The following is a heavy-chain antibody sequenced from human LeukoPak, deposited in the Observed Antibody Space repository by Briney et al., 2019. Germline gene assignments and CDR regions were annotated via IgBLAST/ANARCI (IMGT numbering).Heavy chain of an antibody. D-gene: IGHD4-17*01. CDR3: ARDRDAVTTGIFDY. J-gene: IGHJ4*02. CDR1: GFTFSSYS. V-gene: IGHV3-21*01. CDR2: ISSSSSYI. Sequence: GGSLRLSCAASGFTFSSYSMNWVRQAPGKGLEWVSSISSSSSYIYYADSVKGRLTISRDNAKNSLYLQMNSLRAEDTAVYYCARDRDAVTTGIFDYWGQGTLVTVSS.